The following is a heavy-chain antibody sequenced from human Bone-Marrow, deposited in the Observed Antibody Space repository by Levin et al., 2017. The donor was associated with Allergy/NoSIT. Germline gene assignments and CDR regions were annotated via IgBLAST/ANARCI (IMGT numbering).Heavy chain of an antibody. Sequence: GGSLRLSCQASGYRFTSYWIAWLRQMPGKGLEWMGMIYPSDSDIRYNPSSQGQVTISADKSTSPAYLHWSSLEASDTAMYYCARRFAVAGSGAGFHCDNWGRGTLVTVSS. V-gene: IGHV5-51*01. D-gene: IGHD6-19*01. CDR3: ARRFAVAGSGAGFHCDN. CDR1: GYRFTSYW. CDR2: IYPSDSDI. J-gene: IGHJ4*02.